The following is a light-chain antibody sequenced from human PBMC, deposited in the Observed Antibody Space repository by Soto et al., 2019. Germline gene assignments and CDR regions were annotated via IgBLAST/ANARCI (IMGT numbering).Light chain of an antibody. CDR1: SSNIGNNY. J-gene: IGLJ1*01. CDR3: SSYTSSSTLDV. CDR2: EVS. V-gene: IGLV2-14*01. Sequence: QSVLTQSPSVSAAPGQKVTISCSGSSSNIGNNYVSWYQQLPGTAPKLMIYEVSNRPSGVSNRFSGSKSGNTASLTISGLQAEDEADYYCSSYTSSSTLDVFGTGTKLTVL.